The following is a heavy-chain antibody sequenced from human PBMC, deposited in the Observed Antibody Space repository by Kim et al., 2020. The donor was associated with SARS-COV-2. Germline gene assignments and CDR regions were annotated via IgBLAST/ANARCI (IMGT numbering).Heavy chain of an antibody. Sequence: GGSLRLSCAASGFTFDDYGMSWVRQAPGKGLEWVSGINWNGGSTGYADSVKGRFTISRDNAKNSLYLQMNSLRAEDTALYYCAREDEGYSGYDFDYWGQGTLVTVSS. D-gene: IGHD5-12*01. CDR1: GFTFDDYG. J-gene: IGHJ4*02. CDR2: INWNGGST. V-gene: IGHV3-20*04. CDR3: AREDEGYSGYDFDY.